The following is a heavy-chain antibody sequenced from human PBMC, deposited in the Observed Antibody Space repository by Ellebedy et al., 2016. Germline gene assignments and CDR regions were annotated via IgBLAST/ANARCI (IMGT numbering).Heavy chain of an antibody. CDR1: GGSISSYY. J-gene: IGHJ4*02. CDR2: LYYSGNT. Sequence: SETLSLTCTVSGGSISSYYWGWIRQPPGKGLEWLGYLYYSGNTNYNPSLKSRVTISVDTSRTQFSLKLTSVTAADTAVYYCARKLSSGWSFDHWGQGTLVIVSS. CDR3: ARKLSSGWSFDH. V-gene: IGHV4-59*08. D-gene: IGHD6-19*01.